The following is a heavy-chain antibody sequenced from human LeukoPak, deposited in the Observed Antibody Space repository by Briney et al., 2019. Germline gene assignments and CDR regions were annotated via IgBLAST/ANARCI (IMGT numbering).Heavy chain of an antibody. D-gene: IGHD4-23*01. CDR1: GYTFTGHH. J-gene: IGHJ2*01. CDR3: ASSHYGGNYWYFDL. V-gene: IGHV1-69*13. CDR2: IIPIFGTA. Sequence: SVKVSCKASGYTFTGHHMHWVRQAPGQGLEWMGGIIPIFGTANYAQKFQGRVTITADESTSTAYMELSSLRSEDTAVYYCASSHYGGNYWYFDLWGRGTLVTVSS.